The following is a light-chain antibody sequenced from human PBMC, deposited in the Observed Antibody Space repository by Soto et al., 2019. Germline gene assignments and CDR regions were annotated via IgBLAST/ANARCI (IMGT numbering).Light chain of an antibody. CDR3: CSYAGSSTYV. CDR2: EGS. J-gene: IGLJ1*01. CDR1: SSDVGYYNF. Sequence: QSVLTQPASVSGSPGQSITISCTGTSSDVGYYNFVSWYQQHSGEAPKLMIYEGSKRPSGVSNRFSGSKSGNTASLTISGLQAEDEADYYCCSYAGSSTYVFGTGTKVTVL. V-gene: IGLV2-23*01.